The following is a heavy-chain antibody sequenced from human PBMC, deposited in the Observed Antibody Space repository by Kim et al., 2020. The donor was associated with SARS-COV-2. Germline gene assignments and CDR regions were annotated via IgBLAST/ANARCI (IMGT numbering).Heavy chain of an antibody. J-gene: IGHJ6*02. CDR2: IWYDGSNK. CDR3: AKGGVMVQGVDKMNYYYYGMDV. V-gene: IGHV3-33*06. CDR1: GFTFSSYG. Sequence: GGSLRLSCAASGFTFSSYGMHWVRQAPGKGLEWVAVIWYDGSNKYYADSVKGRFTISRDNSKNTLYLQMNSLRAEDTAVYYCAKGGVMVQGVDKMNYYYYGMDVWGQGTTVTVSS. D-gene: IGHD3-10*01.